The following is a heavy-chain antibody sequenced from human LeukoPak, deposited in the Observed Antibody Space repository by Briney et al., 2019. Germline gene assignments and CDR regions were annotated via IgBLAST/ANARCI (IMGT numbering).Heavy chain of an antibody. Sequence: ASVKVSCKVSGYTFTDYYMHWVQQAPGKGLEWMGLVDPEDGETIYAEKFQGRVTITADTSTDTAYMELSSLRSEDTAVYYCATGGSIDCSSTSCYHNWFDPWGQGTLVTVSS. V-gene: IGHV1-69-2*01. CDR2: VDPEDGET. D-gene: IGHD2-2*01. CDR1: GYTFTDYY. CDR3: ATGGSIDCSSTSCYHNWFDP. J-gene: IGHJ5*02.